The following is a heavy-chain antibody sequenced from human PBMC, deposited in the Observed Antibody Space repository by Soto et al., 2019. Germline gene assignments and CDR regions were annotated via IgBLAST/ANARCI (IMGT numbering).Heavy chain of an antibody. CDR3: GGELRGYSYGPGEVY. CDR2: ISSTGSA. V-gene: IGHV4-30-4*01. Sequence: SETLPLTCTVSGGSISSRRYYWSWISHSPGDGLEWIWHISSTGSAHYNPSLMSRVTMSVDTSQNQFSLNLNSVTVADTAVYFCGGELRGYSYGPGEVYRGQGTLVTV. D-gene: IGHD5-18*01. CDR1: GGSISSRRYY. J-gene: IGHJ4*02.